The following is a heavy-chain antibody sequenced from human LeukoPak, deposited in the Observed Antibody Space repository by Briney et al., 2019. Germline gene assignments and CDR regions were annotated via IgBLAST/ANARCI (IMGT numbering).Heavy chain of an antibody. CDR2: INTNTGNP. J-gene: IGHJ3*02. CDR3: AIPTGTTWGNAFDI. CDR1: GYTFTSYA. V-gene: IGHV7-4-1*02. Sequence: GASVKVSCKASGYTFTSYAMNWVRQAPGQGLEWMGWINTNTGNPTYAQGFTGRFVFSLDTSVSTACLQISSLKAEDTAVYYCAIPTGTTWGNAFDIWGQGTMVTVSS. D-gene: IGHD1-1*01.